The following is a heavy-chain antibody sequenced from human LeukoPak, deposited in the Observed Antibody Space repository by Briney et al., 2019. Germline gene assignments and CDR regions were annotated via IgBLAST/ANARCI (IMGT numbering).Heavy chain of an antibody. J-gene: IGHJ4*02. D-gene: IGHD6-13*01. CDR3: ATVPSPAYSSSWEYYFDY. CDR2: IIPIFGTA. V-gene: IGHV1-69*06. CDR1: GGTFSSYA. Sequence: GSSVKVSCKASGGTFSSYAISWVRQAPGQGLEWMGGIIPIFGTANYAQKFQGRVTMTEDTSTDTAYMELSSLRSEDTAVYYCATVPSPAYSSSWEYYFDYWGQGTLVTVSS.